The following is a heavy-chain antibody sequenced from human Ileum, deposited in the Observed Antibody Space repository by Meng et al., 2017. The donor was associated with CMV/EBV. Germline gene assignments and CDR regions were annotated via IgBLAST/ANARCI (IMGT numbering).Heavy chain of an antibody. J-gene: IGHJ4*02. V-gene: IGHV4-39*07. CDR2: IYSTGST. CDR1: GGSISRSTYY. D-gene: IGHD5-18*01. CDR3: ARGVYSYDAS. Sequence: LQLQESGPGLVTPSDTLSLTCTVSGGSISRSTYYWCEIRQPPGKGLEWIGSIYSTGSTYYNPSLKSRLTISIDTSNNQFSRKLASMPAADTAVYYCARGVYSYDASWGQGTLVTVSS.